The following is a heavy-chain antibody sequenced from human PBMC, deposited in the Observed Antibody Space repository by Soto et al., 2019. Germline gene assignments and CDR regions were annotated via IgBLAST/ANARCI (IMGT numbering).Heavy chain of an antibody. V-gene: IGHV1-46*03. Sequence: QVQLVQSGAEVKKPGASVKVSCKASGYTFTNYYMHWVRQAPGQGLEWMGIINPSGGSTSYAQKFQGRVSMTRDTSTSTVYMELSSLRSEDTDVYYCVRDSGGATSNWFDPWGQGTLVTLSS. D-gene: IGHD1-26*01. CDR2: INPSGGST. J-gene: IGHJ5*02. CDR1: GYTFTNYY. CDR3: VRDSGGATSNWFDP.